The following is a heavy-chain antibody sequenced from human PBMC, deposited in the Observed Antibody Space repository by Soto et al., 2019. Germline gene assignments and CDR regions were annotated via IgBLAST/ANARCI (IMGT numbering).Heavy chain of an antibody. Sequence: ASVKVSCKASGYTFTSYYINWVRQATGQGLEWMGWMNPNSGNTGYAQKFQGRVTMTRNTSISTAYMELSSLRSEDTAVYYCARGMITFGGVIVSAAFDVWGQGTMVTVSS. CDR3: ARGMITFGGVIVSAAFDV. CDR2: MNPNSGNT. V-gene: IGHV1-8*01. J-gene: IGHJ3*01. D-gene: IGHD3-16*02. CDR1: GYTFTSYY.